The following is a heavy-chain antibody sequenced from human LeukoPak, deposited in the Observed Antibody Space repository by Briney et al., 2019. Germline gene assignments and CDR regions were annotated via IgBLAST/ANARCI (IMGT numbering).Heavy chain of an antibody. V-gene: IGHV4-4*02. J-gene: IGHJ6*02. CDR3: ARGAYCSSTSCYVGFAYGMDV. CDR2: IYHSGST. D-gene: IGHD2-2*01. CDR1: GGSISSSNW. Sequence: LRRTLSLTCAVSGGSISSSNWWSWVRQPPGKGLEWIGEIYHSGSTNYNPSLKSRVTTSVDKSKNQFSLKLSSVTAADTAVCYCARGAYCSSTSCYVGFAYGMDVWGQGTTVTVSS.